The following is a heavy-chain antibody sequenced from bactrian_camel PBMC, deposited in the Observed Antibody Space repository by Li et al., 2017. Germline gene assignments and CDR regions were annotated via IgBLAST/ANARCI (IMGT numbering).Heavy chain of an antibody. CDR1: GFTFTNYS. CDR3: AKGVDDYHH. Sequence: QVQLVESGGGLVQPGGSLRLSCAASGFTFTNYSMTWIRQPPGKGLEWVASFKAGTTWYADSVKGRFTISRDVAKNTLYLALNTVASEDTATYYCAKGVDDYHHWGQGTQVTVS. J-gene: IGHJ4*01. V-gene: IGHV3S1*01. CDR2: FKAGTT.